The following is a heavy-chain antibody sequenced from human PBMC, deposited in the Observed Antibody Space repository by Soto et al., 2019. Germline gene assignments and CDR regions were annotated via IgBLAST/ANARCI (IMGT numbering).Heavy chain of an antibody. J-gene: IGHJ6*02. Sequence: EVQLVESGGGLVQPGGPLRLSCAASGFTFSSYSMNWVRQAPGKGLEWVSYISSSSSTIYYADSVKGRFTISRDNAKNSLYLQMNSLRAEDTAVYYCARRVKSNYYYGMDVWGQGTTVTVSS. CDR3: ARRVKSNYYYGMDV. CDR1: GFTFSSYS. D-gene: IGHD2-21*01. CDR2: ISSSSSTI. V-gene: IGHV3-48*01.